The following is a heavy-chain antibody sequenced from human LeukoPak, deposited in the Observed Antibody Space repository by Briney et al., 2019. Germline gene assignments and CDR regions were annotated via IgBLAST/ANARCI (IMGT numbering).Heavy chain of an antibody. J-gene: IGHJ4*02. CDR3: ARAEGATPFDY. CDR2: ISSSSSTI. CDR1: GFTFSSYS. Sequence: QAGGSLRLSCAASGFTFSSYSMNWVRQAPGKGLEWVSYISSSSSTIYYADSVKGRFTISRDNAKNSLYLQMNSLRAEDTAVYYCARAEGATPFDYWGQGTLVTVSS. D-gene: IGHD1-26*01. V-gene: IGHV3-48*01.